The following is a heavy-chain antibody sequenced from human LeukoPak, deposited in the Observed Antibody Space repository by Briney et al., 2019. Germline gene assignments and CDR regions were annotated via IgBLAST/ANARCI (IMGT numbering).Heavy chain of an antibody. CDR2: SRGSGDIT. Sequence: GGSLRLSCVPSGFTFSTYAMSWVRQAPGKGLEWVSTSRGSGDITYYADSVKGRFTISRDHSRNTLYLQMDGLRVEDTAVYLCAKGYADYGADAFDIWGQGTMVTVSS. CDR3: AKGYADYGADAFDI. J-gene: IGHJ3*02. V-gene: IGHV3-23*01. CDR1: GFTFSTYA. D-gene: IGHD4-17*01.